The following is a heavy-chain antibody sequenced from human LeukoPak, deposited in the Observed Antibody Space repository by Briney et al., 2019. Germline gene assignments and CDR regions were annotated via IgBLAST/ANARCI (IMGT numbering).Heavy chain of an antibody. CDR3: ATTTGFDFWTGYFPDY. Sequence: PGGSLRLSCAVSGITFDDYGMSWVRQAPGKGLEWVSGTNWNGGSTGYAESVDGRFTISRDNAKNSLYLQMNSLRAEDTALYYCATTTGFDFWTGYFPDYWGQGTLVTVSS. J-gene: IGHJ4*02. V-gene: IGHV3-20*04. D-gene: IGHD3/OR15-3a*01. CDR2: TNWNGGST. CDR1: GITFDDYG.